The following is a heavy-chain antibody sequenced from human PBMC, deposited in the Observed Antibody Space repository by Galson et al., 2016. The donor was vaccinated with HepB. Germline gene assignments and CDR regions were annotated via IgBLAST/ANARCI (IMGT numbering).Heavy chain of an antibody. J-gene: IGHJ6*03. V-gene: IGHV6-1*01. CDR3: ARDETRYNSSLNYYYYYYMDV. D-gene: IGHD6-13*01. CDR1: GDSVSSNSAA. CDR2: TYYRSKWYN. Sequence: CAISGDSVSSNSAAWNWIRQSPSRGLEWLGRTYYRSKWYNDYAVSVRSRITINPDTSKNQFSLQLNSVTPEETAVYYCARDETRYNSSLNYYYYYYMDVWGKGTTVTVSS.